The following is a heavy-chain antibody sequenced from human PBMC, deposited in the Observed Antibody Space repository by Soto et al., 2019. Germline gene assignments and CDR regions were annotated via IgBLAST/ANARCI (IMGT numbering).Heavy chain of an antibody. CDR3: ARELASGWYRFDP. Sequence: SVKGSCKASGGTFSSYAISWVRQAPGQGLEWMGGIIPIFGTANYAQKFQGRVTITADESTSTAYMELSSLRSEDMAVYYCARELASGWYRFDPWGQGTLVTVSS. V-gene: IGHV1-69*13. J-gene: IGHJ5*02. CDR2: IIPIFGTA. CDR1: GGTFSSYA. D-gene: IGHD6-19*01.